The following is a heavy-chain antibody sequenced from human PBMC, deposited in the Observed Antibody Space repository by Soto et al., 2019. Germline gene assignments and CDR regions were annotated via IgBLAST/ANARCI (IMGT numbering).Heavy chain of an antibody. CDR1: GYTFTSYD. D-gene: IGHD3-3*01. V-gene: IGHV1-8*01. CDR3: ARGRNYDFWSGFPPDFDY. J-gene: IGHJ4*02. Sequence: GASVKVSCKASGYTFTSYDINWVRQATGQGLEWMGWMNPNSGNTGYAQKFQGRVTMTRNTSISTAYMELSSLRSEDTAVYYCARGRNYDFWSGFPPDFDYWGQGTLVTVSS. CDR2: MNPNSGNT.